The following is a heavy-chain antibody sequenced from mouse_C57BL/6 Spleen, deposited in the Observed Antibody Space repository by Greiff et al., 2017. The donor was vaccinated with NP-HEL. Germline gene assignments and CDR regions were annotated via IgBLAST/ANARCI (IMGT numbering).Heavy chain of an antibody. CDR2: IYPGDGDT. V-gene: IGHV1-80*01. J-gene: IGHJ2*01. CDR1: GYAFSSYW. D-gene: IGHD1-1*01. Sequence: VKLQESGAELVKPGASVKISCKASGYAFSSYWMNWVKQRPGKGLEWIGQIYPGDGDTNYNGKFKGKATLTADKSSSTAYMQLSSLTSEDSAVYFFARWDYYYGSNYFDYWGQGTTLTVSS. CDR3: ARWDYYYGSNYFDY.